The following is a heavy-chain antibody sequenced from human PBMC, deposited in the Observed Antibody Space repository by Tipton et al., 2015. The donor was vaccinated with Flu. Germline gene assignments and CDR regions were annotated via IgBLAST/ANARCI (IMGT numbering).Heavy chain of an antibody. CDR1: GFTFDAYA. Sequence: QLVQSGGGLVQPGRSLRLSCAASGFTFDAYAMYWVRQAPGKGLERVSGISWNSVSIDYVDSVRGRFTISRDNAKNSLYLQMNSLRVEDTALYYCAKAIDYGPSYYFDYWGQGTLVTVSS. J-gene: IGHJ4*02. CDR3: AKAIDYGPSYYFDY. V-gene: IGHV3-9*01. CDR2: ISWNSVSI. D-gene: IGHD4-17*01.